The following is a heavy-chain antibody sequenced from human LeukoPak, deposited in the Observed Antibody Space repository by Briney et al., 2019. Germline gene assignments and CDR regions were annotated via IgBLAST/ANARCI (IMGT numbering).Heavy chain of an antibody. Sequence: SETLSLSCTVSGASISSNNYYWGWVRQPPGKGLEWIGNIYSSGNTYYNASLKSRVTIYIDTSKNQFSLNLSSVTAADTAVYYCVKSGGSGLIDYWGQGTLVTVSS. CDR1: GASISSNNYY. CDR2: IYSSGNT. J-gene: IGHJ4*02. V-gene: IGHV4-39*01. CDR3: VKSGGSGLIDY. D-gene: IGHD1-26*01.